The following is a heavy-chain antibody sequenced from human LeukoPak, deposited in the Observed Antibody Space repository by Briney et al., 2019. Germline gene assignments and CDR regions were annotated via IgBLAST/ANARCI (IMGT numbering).Heavy chain of an antibody. J-gene: IGHJ6*03. D-gene: IGHD3-3*01. Sequence: PSGTLSLTCTVSGGSISSSSYYWGWIRQPPGKGLEWIGSIYYSWSTYYNPSLKSRVTISVDTSKNQFSLKLSSVTAADTAVYYCARDQGPDFWSGYFPNYYMDVWGKGTTVTVSS. V-gene: IGHV4-39*07. CDR2: IYYSWST. CDR3: ARDQGPDFWSGYFPNYYMDV. CDR1: GGSISSSSYY.